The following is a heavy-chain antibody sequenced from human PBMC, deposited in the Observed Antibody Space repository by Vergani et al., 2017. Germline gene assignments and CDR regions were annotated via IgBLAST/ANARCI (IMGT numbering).Heavy chain of an antibody. CDR1: GGSISSYY. D-gene: IGHD3-10*01. Sequence: QVQLQESGPGLVKPSETLSLTCTVSGGSISSYYWSWIRQPPGKGLEWIGYIYYSGSTNYNPSLKSRVTISVDTSKNQFSLKLSSVTAADTAVYYCARAIGSGSYYDYYYYGMDVWGQGTTVTVSS. J-gene: IGHJ6*02. CDR2: IYYSGST. CDR3: ARAIGSGSYYDYYYYGMDV. V-gene: IGHV4-59*01.